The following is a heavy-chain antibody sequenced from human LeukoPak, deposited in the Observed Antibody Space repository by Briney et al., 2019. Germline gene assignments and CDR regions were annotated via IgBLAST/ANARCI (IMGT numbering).Heavy chain of an antibody. CDR1: GFTFSSYG. J-gene: IGHJ4*02. CDR3: AKDIKKGENYDFWSGYTHGFDY. V-gene: IGHV3-30*02. Sequence: GGSLRLSXAASGFTFSSYGMHWVRQAPGKGLEWVAFIRYDGSNKYYADSVKGRFTISRDNSKNTLYLKMNSVRAEDKAVYYCAKDIKKGENYDFWSGYTHGFDYWGQGTLVTVSS. D-gene: IGHD3-3*01. CDR2: IRYDGSNK.